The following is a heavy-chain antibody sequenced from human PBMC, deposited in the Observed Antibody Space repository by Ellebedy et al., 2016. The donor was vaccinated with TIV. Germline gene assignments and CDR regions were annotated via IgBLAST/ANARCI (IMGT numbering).Heavy chain of an antibody. J-gene: IGHJ3*02. CDR2: ISHSIITL. CDR3: ARDMAWGNERVNDAFDI. CDR1: GFTFTPYS. Sequence: GGSLRLSCTASGFTFTPYSMNWVRQAPGKGLEWISYISHSIITLYYAASVKGRFTISRDNAKNSLYLQMNGLGAEDTAVYFCARDMAWGNERVNDAFDIWGHGTLVTVSS. V-gene: IGHV3-48*04. D-gene: IGHD7-27*01.